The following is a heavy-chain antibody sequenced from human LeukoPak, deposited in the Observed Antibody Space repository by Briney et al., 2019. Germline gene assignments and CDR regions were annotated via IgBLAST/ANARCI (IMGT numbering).Heavy chain of an antibody. D-gene: IGHD3-3*01. CDR3: ARDRGGDFWSGSSSWHSYYYMDV. Sequence: ASVKVSYKAFRYTFTGYYMHRVRQAPGHRREWMGWINPNSGGADYQQKLQGRVTMTTDTSISTTYMELRRLRSDDTAVYYCARDRGGDFWSGSSSWHSYYYMDVWGKGTTVTVSS. J-gene: IGHJ6*03. V-gene: IGHV1-2*02. CDR2: INPNSGGA. CDR1: RYTFTGYY.